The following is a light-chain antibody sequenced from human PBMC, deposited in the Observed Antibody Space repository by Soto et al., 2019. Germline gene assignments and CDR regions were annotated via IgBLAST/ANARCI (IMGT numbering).Light chain of an antibody. CDR3: QQFGP. J-gene: IGKJ2*01. CDR2: GSS. CDR1: QSVSSAY. V-gene: IGKV3-20*01. Sequence: ETVLTQSPGTLSLSPGDSATLSCRASQSVSSAYLAWYQHKPGQAPRLLIYGSSNRATGVPARFSGSGSGTEFSLTIYRLEPEDFAVYYCQQFGPFGQGTRLDIK.